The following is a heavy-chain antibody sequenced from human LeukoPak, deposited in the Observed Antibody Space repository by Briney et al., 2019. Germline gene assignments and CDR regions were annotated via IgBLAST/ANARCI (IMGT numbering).Heavy chain of an antibody. CDR3: AKDIANWYFDL. J-gene: IGHJ2*01. CDR2: ISGSGGST. D-gene: IGHD2-15*01. V-gene: IGHV3-23*01. Sequence: GVLRLSCAASGFTFSSYAMSWVRQAPGKGLEWVSAISGSGGSTYYADSVKGRFTISRDNSKNTLYLQMNSLRAEDTAIYYCAKDIANWYFDLWGRGTLVTVSS. CDR1: GFTFSSYA.